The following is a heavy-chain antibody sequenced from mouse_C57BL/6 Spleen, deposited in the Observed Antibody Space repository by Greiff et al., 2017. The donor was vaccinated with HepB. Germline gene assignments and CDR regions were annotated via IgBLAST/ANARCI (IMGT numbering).Heavy chain of an antibody. V-gene: IGHV1-19*01. J-gene: IGHJ3*01. CDR2: INPYNGGT. CDR3: ARGGYYGSSYGFAY. CDR1: GYTFTDYY. Sequence: EVQLQQSGPVLVKPGASVKMSCKASGYTFTDYYMNWVKQSHGKSLEWIGVINPYNGGTSYNQKFKGKATLTVDKSSSTAYMELNSLTSEDSAVYYCARGGYYGSSYGFAYWGQGTLVTVSA. D-gene: IGHD1-1*01.